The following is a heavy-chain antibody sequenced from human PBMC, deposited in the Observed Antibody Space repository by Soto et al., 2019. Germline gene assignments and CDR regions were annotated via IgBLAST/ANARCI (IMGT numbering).Heavy chain of an antibody. J-gene: IGHJ4*02. CDR2: IYSSENT. CDR3: ARGLITGSQYSGGWYYFDS. D-gene: IGHD1-26*01. CDR1: GGSVSSNSYS. V-gene: IGHV4-39*01. Sequence: SETLSLTCTVSGGSVSSNSYSWGWIRQSPGKGLEWIGTIYSSENTYYNPSLLSRVTISVDTSKNEFSLELSSVTAADTAVYYCARGLITGSQYSGGWYYFDSWGQGTQVTVSS.